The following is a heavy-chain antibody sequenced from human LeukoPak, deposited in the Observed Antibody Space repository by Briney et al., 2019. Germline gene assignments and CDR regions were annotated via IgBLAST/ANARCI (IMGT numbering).Heavy chain of an antibody. J-gene: IGHJ3*02. CDR1: GGSVSSGSYY. CDR3: ASTDYYDSSGPDAFDI. D-gene: IGHD3-22*01. Sequence: KSSETLSLTCTVSGGSVSSGSYYWSWIRQPPGKGLEWIGYIYYSGSTNYNPSLKSRVTISVDTSKNQFSLKLSSVTAADTAVYYCASTDYYDSSGPDAFDIWGQGTMVTVSS. V-gene: IGHV4-61*01. CDR2: IYYSGST.